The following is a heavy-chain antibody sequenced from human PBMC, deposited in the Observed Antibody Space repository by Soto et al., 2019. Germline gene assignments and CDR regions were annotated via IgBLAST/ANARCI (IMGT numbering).Heavy chain of an antibody. CDR3: ARGRAFSDWFEH. Sequence: SETLSLTCNVSGGSMSSYYWTWIRQPAGKGLEWIGRVYISVGTHYNPSLKSRVTISLDTSKNQFSLRLISVTDADTAVYYCARGRAFSDWFEHWGKGTLVTVSS. V-gene: IGHV4-4*07. CDR1: GGSMSSYY. D-gene: IGHD3-3*02. CDR2: VYISVGT. J-gene: IGHJ5*02.